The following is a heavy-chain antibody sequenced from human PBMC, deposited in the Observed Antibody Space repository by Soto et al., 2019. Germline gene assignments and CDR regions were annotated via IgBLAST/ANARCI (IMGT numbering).Heavy chain of an antibody. J-gene: IGHJ6*04. CDR2: IVVGSGNT. CDR1: GLALSIDA. Sequence: LNRAWTGAGLALSIDAGECGRQKNRQSLEWIGWIVVGSGNTNYAQKFQERVTITRDMSTSTAYMELSSLRSEDTAVYYCAAYSAQDWNPVHYSGMAFWVNRPTVTVTS. CDR3: AAYSAQDWNPVHYSGMAF. D-gene: IGHD1-1*01. V-gene: IGHV1-58*01.